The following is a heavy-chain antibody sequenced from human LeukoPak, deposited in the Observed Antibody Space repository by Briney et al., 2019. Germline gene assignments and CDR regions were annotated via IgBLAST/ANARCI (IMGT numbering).Heavy chain of an antibody. CDR2: IRSTANGYAT. D-gene: IGHD6-13*01. Sequence: GGSLRLSCAASGFTFSGSALHWVRQASGKGLEWVGRIRSTANGYATAYAASVKGRFTISRDDSKNTAYLQMDSLKTEDTAVYYCARVLEAASFDYWGQGSPVTVSS. J-gene: IGHJ4*02. CDR1: GFTFSGSA. CDR3: ARVLEAASFDY. V-gene: IGHV3-73*01.